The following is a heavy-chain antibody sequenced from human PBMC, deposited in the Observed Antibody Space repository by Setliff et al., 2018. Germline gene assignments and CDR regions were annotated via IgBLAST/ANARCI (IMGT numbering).Heavy chain of an antibody. J-gene: IGHJ6*03. CDR2: ISYSSGSI. V-gene: IGHV3-48*01. Sequence: GESLRLSCEASGFTFSSYSMNWVRQAPGKGLEWVAHISYSSGSISYADSVKGRFTISRDNAKNSLYLQMNSLRAEDTAIYYCVRALAYYYMDVWGKGTTVTVSS. CDR3: VRALAYYYMDV. CDR1: GFTFSSYS.